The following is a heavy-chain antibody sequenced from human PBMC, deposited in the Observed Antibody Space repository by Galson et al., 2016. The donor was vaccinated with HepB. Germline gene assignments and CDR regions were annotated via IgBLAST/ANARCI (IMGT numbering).Heavy chain of an antibody. J-gene: IGHJ4*02. CDR1: GFTVPRSY. V-gene: IGHV3-53*04. D-gene: IGHD2/OR15-2a*01. CDR2: IYSSGAT. Sequence: SLRLSCAASGFTVPRSYMTWVRQAPGKGLEWVSVIYSSGATYYADSVNGRFIMSRHSSKNTLDLQMNSLTTEDTAVYYCARGLVGSTTAFDSWGQGTLVAVSS. CDR3: ARGLVGSTTAFDS.